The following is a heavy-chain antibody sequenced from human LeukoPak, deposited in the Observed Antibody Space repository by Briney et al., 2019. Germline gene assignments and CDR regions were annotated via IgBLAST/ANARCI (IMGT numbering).Heavy chain of an antibody. CDR3: ASEAYDSSGYSPFDI. Sequence: GGSLRLSCVASGFPFSTFNMNWVRQAPGEGLEWVSSINQGTTHIYYAGSVRGRFTISRDDAKKSLYLQMNSLRVEDTAIYYCASEAYDSSGYSPFDIWGQGTMVTVSS. J-gene: IGHJ3*02. CDR2: INQGTTHI. CDR1: GFPFSTFN. D-gene: IGHD3-22*01. V-gene: IGHV3-21*01.